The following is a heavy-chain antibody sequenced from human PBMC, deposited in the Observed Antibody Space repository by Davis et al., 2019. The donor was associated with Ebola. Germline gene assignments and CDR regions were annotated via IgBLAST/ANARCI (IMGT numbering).Heavy chain of an antibody. CDR1: GFTFSSNS. CDR2: ISSSSNYI. J-gene: IGHJ6*04. V-gene: IGHV3-21*01. Sequence: GESLKISCAASGFTFSSNSMNWVRQAPGKGLEWVSFISSSSNYIYYADSVKGRFTVSRDNAKNSLYLQMNSLRAEDTAVYYCARAMVRGVTAYYYYGMDVWGKGTTVTISS. D-gene: IGHD3-10*01. CDR3: ARAMVRGVTAYYYYGMDV.